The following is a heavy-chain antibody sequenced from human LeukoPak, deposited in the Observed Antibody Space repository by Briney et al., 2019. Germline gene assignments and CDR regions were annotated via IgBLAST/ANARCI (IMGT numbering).Heavy chain of an antibody. CDR2: IYYTGRT. Sequence: PPETLTLTCTVSGGSVTNGGWYWSWIRQYPGKGLEWIGYIYYTGRTHYHPSLRGRVTLSMDSSANQFSLRLASVTAADSAIYFCARDLRAARDWFDPWGQGTLVTVSS. J-gene: IGHJ5*02. D-gene: IGHD3-10*01. CDR1: GGSVTNGGWY. CDR3: ARDLRAARDWFDP. V-gene: IGHV4-31*03.